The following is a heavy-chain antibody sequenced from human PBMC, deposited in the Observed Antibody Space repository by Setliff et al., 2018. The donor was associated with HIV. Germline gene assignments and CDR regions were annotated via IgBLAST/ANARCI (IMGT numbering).Heavy chain of an antibody. J-gene: IGHJ4*02. Sequence: GASVKVSCKASGYSFTSYGISWVRQAPGQGLEWMGWISAYNGNKNYAQNLQDRVTMTTDTSTSTAYMELRSLRFDDTAVYYCARLGKNDYGDYFDYWGQGTLVTVSS. D-gene: IGHD4-17*01. CDR2: ISAYNGNK. V-gene: IGHV1-18*01. CDR3: ARLGKNDYGDYFDY. CDR1: GYSFTSYG.